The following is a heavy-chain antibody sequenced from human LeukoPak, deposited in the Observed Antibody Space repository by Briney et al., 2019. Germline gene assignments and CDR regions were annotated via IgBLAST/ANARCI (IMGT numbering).Heavy chain of an antibody. Sequence: ASVKVSCKASGYIFTGYCIHWVRQAPGQGLEWMGWISAYNGNTNYAQKLQGRVTMTTDTSTSTAYMELRSLRSDDTAVYYCASNMITMVRGVGVDYWGQGTLVTVSS. J-gene: IGHJ4*02. V-gene: IGHV1-18*04. D-gene: IGHD3-10*01. CDR1: GYIFTGYC. CDR2: ISAYNGNT. CDR3: ASNMITMVRGVGVDY.